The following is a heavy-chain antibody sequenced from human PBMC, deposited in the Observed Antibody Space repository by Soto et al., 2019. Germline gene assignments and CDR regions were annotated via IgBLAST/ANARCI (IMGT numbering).Heavy chain of an antibody. CDR3: ARSLSTIAARPDS. Sequence: ASVKVSCKASGYTFTDYFVHWVRQAPGQGLEWMGWINPNTGGTNYAQNFQGRVTLTRDTSISTAYMELRSLRSDDTAMYYCARSLSTIAARPDSWGQGTLVTVSS. V-gene: IGHV1-2*02. D-gene: IGHD6-6*01. CDR1: GYTFTDYF. CDR2: INPNTGGT. J-gene: IGHJ4*02.